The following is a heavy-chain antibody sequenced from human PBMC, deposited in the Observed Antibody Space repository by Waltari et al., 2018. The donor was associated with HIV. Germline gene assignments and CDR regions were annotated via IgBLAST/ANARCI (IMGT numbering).Heavy chain of an antibody. J-gene: IGHJ6*02. V-gene: IGHV4-39*01. D-gene: IGHD7-27*01. Sequence: QLQLQESGPGLVKPSETLSLTCTVSGGSISTSSYYWGWIRQPPGKGLESIGNIYYRGNTSYTSSLNSRVTMSVDTSRNQFSLNLSSVTAADTAVYYCARVARRGLVWGSPWYYGMDVWGQGTTVTVSS. CDR2: IYYRGNT. CDR3: ARVARRGLVWGSPWYYGMDV. CDR1: GGSISTSSYY.